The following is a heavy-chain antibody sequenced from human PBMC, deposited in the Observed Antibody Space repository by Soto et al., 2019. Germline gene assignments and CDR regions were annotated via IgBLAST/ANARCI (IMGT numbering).Heavy chain of an antibody. Sequence: SETLSLTCAVYGGSFSGYYWSWIRQPPGKGLEWIGEINHSGSTNYNPSLKSRVTISVDTSKNQFSLKLSSVTAADTAVYYCARGKPGSGSYVFDYWGQGTLVTVSS. CDR3: ARGKPGSGSYVFDY. J-gene: IGHJ4*02. D-gene: IGHD3-10*01. V-gene: IGHV4-34*01. CDR1: GGSFSGYY. CDR2: INHSGST.